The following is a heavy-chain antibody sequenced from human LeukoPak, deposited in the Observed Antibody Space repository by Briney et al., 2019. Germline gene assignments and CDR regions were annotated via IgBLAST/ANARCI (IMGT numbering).Heavy chain of an antibody. Sequence: SETLSLTCTVSGGSISSYYWSWIRQPPGKGLEWIGYIYYSGSTNYNPSLKSRVTISVDTSKNQFSLKLSSATAADTAVYYCARDRDSSGYSSDAFDIWGQGTMVTVSS. CDR2: IYYSGST. J-gene: IGHJ3*02. CDR3: ARDRDSSGYSSDAFDI. CDR1: GGSISSYY. D-gene: IGHD3-22*01. V-gene: IGHV4-59*01.